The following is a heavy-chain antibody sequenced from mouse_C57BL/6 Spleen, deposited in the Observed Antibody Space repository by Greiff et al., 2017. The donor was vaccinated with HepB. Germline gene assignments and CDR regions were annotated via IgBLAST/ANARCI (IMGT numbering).Heavy chain of an antibody. Sequence: EVKLVESGGGLVKPGGSLKLSCAASGFTFSDYGMHWVRQAPEKGLEWVAYISSGSSTIYYADTVKGRFTISRDNAKNTLFLQMTSLRSEDTAMYYCARQGYDYDKGFAYWGQGTLVTVSA. CDR1: GFTFSDYG. V-gene: IGHV5-17*01. CDR3: ARQGYDYDKGFAY. J-gene: IGHJ3*01. CDR2: ISSGSSTI. D-gene: IGHD2-4*01.